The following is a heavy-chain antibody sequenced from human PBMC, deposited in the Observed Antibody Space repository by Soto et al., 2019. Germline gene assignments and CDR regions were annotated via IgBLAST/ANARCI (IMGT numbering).Heavy chain of an antibody. CDR2: ISSSSSYI. Sequence: EVQLVESGGGLVKPGGSLRLSCAASGFTFSSYSMNWVRQAPGKGLEWVSSISSSSSYIYYADSVKGRFTISRDNAKNSLYLQMNSLRAEDMAVYYCARDQQLASYYYYYYGMDVWGQGTTVTVSS. V-gene: IGHV3-21*01. CDR1: GFTFSSYS. J-gene: IGHJ6*02. D-gene: IGHD6-13*01. CDR3: ARDQQLASYYYYYYGMDV.